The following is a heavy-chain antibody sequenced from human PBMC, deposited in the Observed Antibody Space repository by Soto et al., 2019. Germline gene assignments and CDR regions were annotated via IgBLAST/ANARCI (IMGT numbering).Heavy chain of an antibody. CDR2: IWYDGSNK. V-gene: IGHV3-33*01. CDR3: AREPSMYGDYWGTCGY. J-gene: IGHJ4*02. Sequence: QVQLVESGGGVVQPGRSLRLSCAASGFTFSSYVMHWVRQAPGKGLEWVAVIWYDGSNKYYADSVKGRFTISRDNSKNTLYLHMNSLRAEDTAVYYWAREPSMYGDYWGTCGYWCQGTLVTVSS. D-gene: IGHD4-17*01. CDR1: GFTFSSYV.